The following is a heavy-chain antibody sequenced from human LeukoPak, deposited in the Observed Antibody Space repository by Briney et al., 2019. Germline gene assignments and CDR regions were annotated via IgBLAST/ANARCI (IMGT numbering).Heavy chain of an antibody. J-gene: IGHJ6*03. V-gene: IGHV3-66*02. CDR2: IYSGGST. CDR1: GFTVSSNY. D-gene: IGHD6-13*01. Sequence: PGGSLRLSCAASGFTVSSNYMSWVRQAPGKGLEWVSVIYSGGSTYYADSVKGRFTISRDNSKNTLYLQMSSLRAEDTAVYYCAKDSIAAAPGYYYYMDVWGKGTTVTVSS. CDR3: AKDSIAAAPGYYYYMDV.